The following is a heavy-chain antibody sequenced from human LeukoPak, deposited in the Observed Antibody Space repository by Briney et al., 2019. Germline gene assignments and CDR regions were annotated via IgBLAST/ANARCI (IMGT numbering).Heavy chain of an antibody. Sequence: GASVKVSCKASGGTFSSYAISWVRQAPGQGLEWMGRIIPIFGTANYAQKFQGRVTITTDESTSTAYMELSSLRSEDTAVYYCARGRITIFGVVNSDYYYYMDVWGKGTTVTVSS. CDR2: IIPIFGTA. J-gene: IGHJ6*03. CDR1: GGTFSSYA. V-gene: IGHV1-69*05. CDR3: ARGRITIFGVVNSDYYYYMDV. D-gene: IGHD3-3*01.